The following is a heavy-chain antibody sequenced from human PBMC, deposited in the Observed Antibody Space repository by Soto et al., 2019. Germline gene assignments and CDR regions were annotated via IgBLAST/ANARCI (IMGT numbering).Heavy chain of an antibody. CDR3: ARAIRYYGSGSYYNYYYYYGMDV. V-gene: IGHV1-69*13. CDR1: GGTFSSYA. CDR2: IIPIFGTA. D-gene: IGHD3-10*01. Sequence: SVKVSCKASGGTFSSYAISWVRQAPGQGLEWMGGIIPIFGTANYAQKFQGRVTVTADESTSTAYMELSSLRSEDTAVYYCARAIRYYGSGSYYNYYYYYGMDVWGQGTTVTVSS. J-gene: IGHJ6*02.